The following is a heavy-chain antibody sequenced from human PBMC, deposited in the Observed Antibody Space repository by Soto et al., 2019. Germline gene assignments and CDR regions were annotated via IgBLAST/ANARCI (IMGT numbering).Heavy chain of an antibody. CDR1: GGSLSSYY. D-gene: IGHD2-8*01. V-gene: IGHV4-59*01. CDR3: ARLTQWDYYYYGMDV. Sequence: VSLPCTVSGGSLSSYYWSWIRQPPGKGLEWIGYIYYSGSTNYNPSLKSRVTISVDTSKNQFSLKLSSVTAADMAVYYCARLTQWDYYYYGMDVWGQGTTVTVSS. CDR2: IYYSGST. J-gene: IGHJ6*02.